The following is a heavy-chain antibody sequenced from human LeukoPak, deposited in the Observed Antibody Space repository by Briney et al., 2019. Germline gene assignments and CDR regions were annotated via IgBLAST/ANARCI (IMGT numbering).Heavy chain of an antibody. CDR3: AKGATSWILVVMTMDS. D-gene: IGHD3-22*01. CDR2: IRYDGSNK. V-gene: IGHV3-30*02. Sequence: GGSLRLSCAASGFTFSSYGMHWVRQAPCKGLEWVAFIRYDGSNKYYADSVKGRFTISRDNSKNTLYLQMHSLRAEDTAVYYCAKGATSWILVVMTMDSWGQGTLVTVSS. J-gene: IGHJ4*02. CDR1: GFTFSSYG.